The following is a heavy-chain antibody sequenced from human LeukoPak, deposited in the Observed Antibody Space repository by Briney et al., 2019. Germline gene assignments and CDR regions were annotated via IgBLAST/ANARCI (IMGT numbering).Heavy chain of an antibody. J-gene: IGHJ4*02. D-gene: IGHD6-13*01. CDR3: ARGGEYPSRYSNTWSTFDY. V-gene: IGHV4-59*01. CDR1: GGSISSYY. Sequence: SETLSLTCTVSGGSISSYYWSWIRQPPGKGLEWIGYIYYSGSTNYNPSLKSRVTISVDTSKIQFSLKLSSVTAADTAVYYCARGGEYPSRYSNTWSTFDYWGQGTLVTVSS. CDR2: IYYSGST.